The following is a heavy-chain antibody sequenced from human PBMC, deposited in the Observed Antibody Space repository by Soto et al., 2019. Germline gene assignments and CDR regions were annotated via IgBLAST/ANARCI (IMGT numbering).Heavy chain of an antibody. D-gene: IGHD6-25*01. Sequence: PSETLSLTCAVSCGSISSGGYSWSWIRQPPGKGLEWIGYIYHSGSTYYNPSLKSRVTISVDRSKNQFSLKLSSVTAADTAVYYCARGRPAFDIWGQGTMVTVSS. CDR2: IYHSGST. V-gene: IGHV4-30-2*01. CDR1: CGSISSGGYS. CDR3: ARGRPAFDI. J-gene: IGHJ3*02.